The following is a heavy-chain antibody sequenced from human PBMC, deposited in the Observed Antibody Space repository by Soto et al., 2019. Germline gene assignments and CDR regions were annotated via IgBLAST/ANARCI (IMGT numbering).Heavy chain of an antibody. CDR2: IYPGDSDT. Sequence: GESLKISCKGSGYSFSSYWIGWVRQMPGKGLEWMGIIYPGDSDTRYSPSFQGQVTISADKSISTAYLQWSSLKASDTAMYYCARDTGYSSGSNAFDIWGQGTMVTVSS. CDR1: GYSFSSYW. J-gene: IGHJ3*02. D-gene: IGHD6-19*01. V-gene: IGHV5-51*01. CDR3: ARDTGYSSGSNAFDI.